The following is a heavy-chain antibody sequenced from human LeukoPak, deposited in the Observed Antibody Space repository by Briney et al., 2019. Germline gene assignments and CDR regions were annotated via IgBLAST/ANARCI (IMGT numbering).Heavy chain of an antibody. D-gene: IGHD2-2*01. CDR2: IWYDGSNK. CDR3: ARGYCSSTSCYPAEH. V-gene: IGHV3-33*01. Sequence: GGSLRLSCAASGFTFSSYGMHWVRQAPGKGLEWVAVIWYDGSNKYYADSVKGRFTNSRDNSKNTLYLQMNSLRAEDTAVYYCARGYCSSTSCYPAEHWGQGTLVTVSS. CDR1: GFTFSSYG. J-gene: IGHJ4*02.